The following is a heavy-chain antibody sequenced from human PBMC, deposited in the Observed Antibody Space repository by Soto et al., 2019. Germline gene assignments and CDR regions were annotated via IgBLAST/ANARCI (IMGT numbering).Heavy chain of an antibody. CDR3: ASATSIAVAGKET. D-gene: IGHD6-19*01. J-gene: IGHJ5*02. CDR2: ISFYNGHT. V-gene: IGHV1-18*01. CDR1: GDTVTKYG. Sequence: QVQLVQSGGEVKKPGASVKVSCKASGDTVTKYGISWVRQAPGQGLEWLGWISFYNGHTNYALKFQDRITFTTYTSTSTASMDLRSLTSADTAVYYCASATSIAVAGKETWGQGTLVTVSS.